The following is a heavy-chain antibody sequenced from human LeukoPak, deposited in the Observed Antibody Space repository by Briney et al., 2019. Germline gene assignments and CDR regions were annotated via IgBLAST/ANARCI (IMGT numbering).Heavy chain of an antibody. CDR1: RGTFSSYA. CDR3: AREELRFLEWPLYYYMDV. V-gene: IGHV1-69*01. J-gene: IGHJ6*03. CDR2: IIPIFGTA. D-gene: IGHD3-3*01. Sequence: SSVKVSCKASRGTFSSYAISWVRQAPGQGLEWMGGIIPIFGTANYAQKFQGRVTITADESTSTAYMELSSLRSEDTAVYYCAREELRFLEWPLYYYMDVWGKGTTVTVSS.